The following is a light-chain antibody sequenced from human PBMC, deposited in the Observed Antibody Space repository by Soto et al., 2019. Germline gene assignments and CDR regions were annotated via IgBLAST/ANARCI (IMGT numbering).Light chain of an antibody. J-gene: IGKJ1*01. Sequence: DIQMTQSPSTLSASVGDRVTITCRASQSISSWLAWYQQKPGKAPKLLIYDASSLESGVPSRFSGSGSGTEFTLTMSSLQPDEFATYYCQQYNSYLWTFGQGTKVEIK. CDR1: QSISSW. V-gene: IGKV1-5*01. CDR2: DAS. CDR3: QQYNSYLWT.